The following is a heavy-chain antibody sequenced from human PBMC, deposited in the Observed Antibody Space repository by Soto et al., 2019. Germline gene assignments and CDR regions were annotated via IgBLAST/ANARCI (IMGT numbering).Heavy chain of an antibody. CDR1: VFTFSTYG. Sequence: QVQLVESGGGMVQPGRSLRISCAASVFTFSTYGMHWVRQATAKGLEWVADISYDGNNKYYAYSVKGRFTISRDNSKNTLYLQMSSMRAEDTAVYYCAKTVYNWNDGFFDYWGQGTLVTVSS. CDR3: AKTVYNWNDGFFDY. V-gene: IGHV3-30*18. CDR2: ISYDGNNK. J-gene: IGHJ4*02. D-gene: IGHD1-1*01.